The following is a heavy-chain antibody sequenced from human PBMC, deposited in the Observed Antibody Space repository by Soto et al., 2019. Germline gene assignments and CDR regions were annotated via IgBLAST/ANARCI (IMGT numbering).Heavy chain of an antibody. D-gene: IGHD2-15*01. J-gene: IGHJ6*03. CDR2: INHSGST. CDR1: GGSFSGYY. Sequence: SETLSLTCAVYGGSFSGYYWSWIRQPPGKGLEWIGEINHSGSTNYNPSLKSRVTISVDTSKNQFSLKLSSVTAADTAVYYCARCRKDIGYWRYYMDVWGKGTTVTVSS. V-gene: IGHV4-34*01. CDR3: ARCRKDIGYWRYYMDV.